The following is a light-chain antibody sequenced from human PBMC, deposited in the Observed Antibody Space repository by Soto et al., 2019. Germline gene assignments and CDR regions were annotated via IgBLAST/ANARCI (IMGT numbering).Light chain of an antibody. CDR2: GAS. V-gene: IGKV3D-15*01. CDR3: QQYYSTPRT. Sequence: EIVMTQSPATLSVSPGERATLSCRASQSVSSNLAWYQQNLGQAPRLLISGASTRATGIPARFSGSGSGTEFTLTISSLQAEDVAVYYCQQYYSTPRTFGHGTRVEIK. CDR1: QSVSSN. J-gene: IGKJ1*01.